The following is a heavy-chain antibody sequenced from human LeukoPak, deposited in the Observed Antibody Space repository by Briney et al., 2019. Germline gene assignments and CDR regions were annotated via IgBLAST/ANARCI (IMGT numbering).Heavy chain of an antibody. CDR2: IIPILGIA. V-gene: IGHV1-69*04. J-gene: IGHJ6*02. Sequence: SVKVSCKASGGTFSSYAISWVRPAPGQGLEWMGRIIPILGIANYAQKFQGRVTITADKSTSTAYMELSSLRSEDTAVYYCARDPPGYYGMDVWGQGTTVTVSS. CDR1: GGTFSSYA. CDR3: ARDPPGYYGMDV.